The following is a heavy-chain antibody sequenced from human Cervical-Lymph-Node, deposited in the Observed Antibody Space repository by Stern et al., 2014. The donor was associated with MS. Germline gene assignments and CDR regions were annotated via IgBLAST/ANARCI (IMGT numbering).Heavy chain of an antibody. CDR2: GMSIIGAA. D-gene: IGHD3-22*01. CDR3: ARGERSGYYSPHFDS. CDR1: GDNFRGYA. V-gene: IGHV1-69*01. Sequence: QVQLVQSGTEVKTPGSSVKVSCRTSGDNFRGYAFSWVRPAPGQGVEWMGGGMSIIGAANYAQKFQGRVSIFADESTSTVYMELSSLRSEDTAVYYCARGERSGYYSPHFDSWGQGTLVTVSS. J-gene: IGHJ4*02.